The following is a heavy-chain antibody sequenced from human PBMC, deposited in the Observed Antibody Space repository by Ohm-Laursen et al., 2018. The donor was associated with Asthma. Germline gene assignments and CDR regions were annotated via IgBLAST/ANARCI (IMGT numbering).Heavy chain of an antibody. J-gene: IGHJ2*01. D-gene: IGHD6-19*01. CDR1: GFTFSDYY. CDR3: ARAGYRSGWGFWFFDP. V-gene: IGHV3-11*01. CDR2: ISSSGSTI. Sequence: SLRLSCSASGFTFSDYYMSWIRQAPGKGLEWVSYISSSGSTIYYADSVKGRFTISRDNAKNSLYLQMNSLRAEDTAVYYCARAGYRSGWGFWFFDPWGRGTLVTVSS.